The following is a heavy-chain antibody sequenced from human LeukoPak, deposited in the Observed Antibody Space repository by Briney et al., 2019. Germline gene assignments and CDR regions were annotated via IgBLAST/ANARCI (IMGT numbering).Heavy chain of an antibody. V-gene: IGHV3-30*02. CDR3: AKDRGGMGHYYYYYMDV. CDR2: IRYDGSNK. D-gene: IGHD2-15*01. J-gene: IGHJ6*03. Sequence: GGSLGLSCAASGFTFSSYGMHWVRQAPGKGLEWVAFIRYDGSNKYYADSVKGRFTISRDNSKNTLYLQMNSLRAEDTAVYYCAKDRGGMGHYYYYYMDVWGKGTTVTISS. CDR1: GFTFSSYG.